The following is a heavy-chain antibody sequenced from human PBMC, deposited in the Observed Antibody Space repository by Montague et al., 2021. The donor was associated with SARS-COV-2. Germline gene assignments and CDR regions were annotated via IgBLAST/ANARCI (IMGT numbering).Heavy chain of an antibody. CDR1: GGSISSYY. J-gene: IGHJ4*02. V-gene: IGHV4-59*01. Sequence: SETLSLTCTVAGGSISSYYGSWIRQPPGKGLECIGYIYYSGSTNYNPSLKSRVTISVDTSKNQFSLKLSSVTAADTAVYYCARVFPRWLQFDPYFDYWGQGTLVTVSS. CDR3: ARVFPRWLQFDPYFDY. CDR2: IYYSGST. D-gene: IGHD5-24*01.